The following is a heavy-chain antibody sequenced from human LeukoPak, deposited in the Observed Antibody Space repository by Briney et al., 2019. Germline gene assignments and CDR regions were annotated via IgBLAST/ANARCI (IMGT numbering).Heavy chain of an antibody. J-gene: IGHJ6*03. CDR2: IYYSGST. CDR3: ARTTEGGYTYDYFYYYYMDV. D-gene: IGHD5-18*01. CDR1: GGSISSYY. Sequence: SETLSLTCTVSGGSISSYYWSWIRQPPGKGLEWMGHIYYSGSTNYNPSLKSRVTISVDTSTNQFSLKLRSVTAADTAVYYCARTTEGGYTYDYFYYYYMDVWGKGTTVTISS. V-gene: IGHV4-59*13.